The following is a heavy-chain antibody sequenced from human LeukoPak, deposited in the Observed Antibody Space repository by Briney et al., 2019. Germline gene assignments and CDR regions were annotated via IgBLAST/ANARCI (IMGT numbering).Heavy chain of an antibody. CDR3: ARDLGGIYFDY. CDR1: DHSIGGYS. V-gene: IGHV4-59*01. CDR2: IHFSGST. Sequence: PSETLSLTCAVSDHSIGGYSWCWIRQPPGKGLEWIGSIHFSGSTNYNPSLRSRVTISVDTSKNQLSLKLSSVTAADTAVYYCARDLGGIYFDYWGQGTLVTVSS. D-gene: IGHD1-26*01. J-gene: IGHJ4*02.